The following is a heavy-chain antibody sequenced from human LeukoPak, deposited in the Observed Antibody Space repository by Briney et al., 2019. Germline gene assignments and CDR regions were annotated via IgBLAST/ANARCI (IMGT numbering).Heavy chain of an antibody. CDR1: GFTFSNYA. CDR2: IYSGGST. V-gene: IGHV3-53*01. Sequence: GGSLRLSCAASGFTFSNYAMHWVRQAPGKGLEWVSVIYSGGSTYYAASVKRRFTISRDNSKNTLYLQMNSLRAADTAVYYCARDSAYSHGSWRPFDYWGQGTLVTVSS. D-gene: IGHD5-18*01. CDR3: ARDSAYSHGSWRPFDY. J-gene: IGHJ4*02.